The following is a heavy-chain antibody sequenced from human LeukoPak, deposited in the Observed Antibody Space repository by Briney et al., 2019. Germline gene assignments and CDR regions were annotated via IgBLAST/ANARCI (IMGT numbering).Heavy chain of an antibody. CDR2: IYQSGST. CDR3: ARAYYDSSARTYYFDY. J-gene: IGHJ4*02. V-gene: IGHV4-30-2*01. D-gene: IGHD3-22*01. CDR1: GGSISSGGYS. Sequence: SQTLSLTCAVSGGSISSGGYSWSWIRQPPGKGLEWIGYIYQSGSTYYNPSLKSRVTISVDSSKNQFSLKLTSVTAADTAVYYCARAYYDSSARTYYFDYWGQGTLVTVFS.